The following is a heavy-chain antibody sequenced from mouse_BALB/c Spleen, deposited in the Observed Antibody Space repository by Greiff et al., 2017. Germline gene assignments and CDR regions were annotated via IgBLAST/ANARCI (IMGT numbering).Heavy chain of an antibody. V-gene: IGHV3-6*02. Sequence: EVQLQQSGPGLVKPSQSLSLTCSVTGYSITSGYYWNWIRQFPGNKLEWMGYISYDGSNNYNPSLKNRISITRDPSKNQFFLKLNSVTTEDTATYYCARDLVYDGYYNYAMDNWGQGTSVTVSS. CDR2: ISYDGSN. CDR1: GYSITSGYY. CDR3: ARDLVYDGYYNYAMDN. D-gene: IGHD2-3*01. J-gene: IGHJ4*01.